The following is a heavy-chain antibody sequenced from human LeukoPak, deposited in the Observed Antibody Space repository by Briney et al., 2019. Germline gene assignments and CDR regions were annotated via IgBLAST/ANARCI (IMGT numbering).Heavy chain of an antibody. CDR2: ISGSGGST. CDR1: GFTFSSYA. J-gene: IGHJ4*02. V-gene: IGHV3-23*01. D-gene: IGHD6-13*01. CDR3: ARITTAAGKVY. Sequence: GGSLRLSCAASGFTFSSYAMSWVRQAPGKGLEWVSAISGSGGSTYYADSVKGRFTISRDNSKNTLYLQMNSLRAEDTAVYYCARITTAAGKVYWGQGTLVTVSS.